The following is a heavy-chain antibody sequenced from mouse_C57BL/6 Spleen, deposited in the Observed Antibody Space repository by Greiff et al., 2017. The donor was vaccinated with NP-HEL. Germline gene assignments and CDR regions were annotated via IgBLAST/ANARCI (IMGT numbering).Heavy chain of an antibody. Sequence: EVQRVESGEGLVKPGGSLKLSCAASGFTFSSYAMSWVRQTPEKRLEWVAYISSGGDYIYYADTVKGRFTISRDNARNTLYLQMSSLKSEDTAMYYCTRDSNDHTWFAYWGQGTLVTVSA. V-gene: IGHV5-9-1*02. CDR2: ISSGGDYI. D-gene: IGHD2-3*01. CDR1: GFTFSSYA. J-gene: IGHJ3*01. CDR3: TRDSNDHTWFAY.